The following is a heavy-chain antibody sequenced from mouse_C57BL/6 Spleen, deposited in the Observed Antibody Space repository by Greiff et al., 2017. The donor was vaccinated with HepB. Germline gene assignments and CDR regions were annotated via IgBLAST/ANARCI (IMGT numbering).Heavy chain of an antibody. Sequence: EVMLVESGGDLVKPGGSLKLSCAASGFTFSSYGMSWVRQTPDKRLEWVATISSGGSYTYYPDSVKGRFTISRDNAKNTLYLQMSSLKSEDTAMYYCARLTAQALFAYWGQGTLVTVSA. CDR2: ISSGGSYT. D-gene: IGHD3-2*02. CDR1: GFTFSSYG. J-gene: IGHJ3*01. V-gene: IGHV5-6*01. CDR3: ARLTAQALFAY.